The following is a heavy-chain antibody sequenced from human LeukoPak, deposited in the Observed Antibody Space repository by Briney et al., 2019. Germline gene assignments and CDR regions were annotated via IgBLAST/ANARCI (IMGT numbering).Heavy chain of an antibody. Sequence: GGSRRLSCAASGFTFSSYAMSWVRQAPGKGLEWVSAISGSGGSTYYADSVKGRFTISRDNSKNTLYLEMNSLRPEDTAVYYCAKDSLKDYVWGSYRPNWFDPWGQGILVTVSS. CDR2: ISGSGGST. CDR1: GFTFSSYA. D-gene: IGHD3-16*02. CDR3: AKDSLKDYVWGSYRPNWFDP. V-gene: IGHV3-23*01. J-gene: IGHJ5*02.